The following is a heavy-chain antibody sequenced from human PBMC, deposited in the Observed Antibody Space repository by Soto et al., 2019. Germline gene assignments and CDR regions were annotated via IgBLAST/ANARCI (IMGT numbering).Heavy chain of an antibody. V-gene: IGHV3-48*03. D-gene: IGHD6-6*01. Sequence: ESGGGLVQPGGSLRLSCAASGFTFSSYEMNWVRQAPGKGLEWVSYISSSGSTIYYADSVKGRFTISRDNAKNSLYLQMNSLRAEDTAVYYCARDGQYSSSSNDGMDVWGQGTTVTVSS. CDR3: ARDGQYSSSSNDGMDV. CDR1: GFTFSSYE. CDR2: ISSSGSTI. J-gene: IGHJ6*02.